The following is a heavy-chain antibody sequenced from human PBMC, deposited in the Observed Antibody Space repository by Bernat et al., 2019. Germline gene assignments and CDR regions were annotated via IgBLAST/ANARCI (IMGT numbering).Heavy chain of an antibody. CDR2: ISYAGSNK. V-gene: IGHV3-30*18. J-gene: IGHJ2*01. CDR3: AKDHGDYVQYWYFGL. D-gene: IGHD4-17*01. Sequence: QVQLVESGGGVVQPGRSLRLSCAASGFTFSSYGIHWVRQAPGKGLEWVAVISYAGSNKYYADSVKGRFTISRDNSKNTLSLQMNSLRAEDTAVYYCAKDHGDYVQYWYFGLWGRGTLVTVSS. CDR1: GFTFSSYG.